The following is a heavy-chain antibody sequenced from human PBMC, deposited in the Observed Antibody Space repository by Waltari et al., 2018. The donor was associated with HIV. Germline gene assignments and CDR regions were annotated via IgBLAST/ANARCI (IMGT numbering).Heavy chain of an antibody. J-gene: IGHJ3*02. CDR2: IDHRGRT. CDR3: ARGTKPAPYNGWPRGAFDI. CDR1: GGSFTDDY. V-gene: IGHV4-34*01. Sequence: QVQQHQWGAGLLKPSETLALICTVDGGSFTDDYWTWIRQSPRKGLEWIGEIDHRGRTNYNPSLGSRVTISFDMSNNQFSLRLTSVTPSDSAVYFCARGTKPAPYNGWPRGAFDIWGQGTVVTVSS. D-gene: IGHD5-12*01.